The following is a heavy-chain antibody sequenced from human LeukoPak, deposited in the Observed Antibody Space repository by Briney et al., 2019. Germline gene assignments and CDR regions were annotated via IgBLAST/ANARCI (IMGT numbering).Heavy chain of an antibody. CDR1: GFTFSSYA. Sequence: GGSLRLSCAASGFTFSSYAMSWVRQAPGKGLEWVSAISGSGGSTYYADSVKGRFTISRDNSKNTLYLQMNSLRAEDTAVYYCAKEFAYCGGDCYPDAFDIWGQGTMVTVSS. J-gene: IGHJ3*02. CDR3: AKEFAYCGGDCYPDAFDI. V-gene: IGHV3-23*01. D-gene: IGHD2-21*01. CDR2: ISGSGGST.